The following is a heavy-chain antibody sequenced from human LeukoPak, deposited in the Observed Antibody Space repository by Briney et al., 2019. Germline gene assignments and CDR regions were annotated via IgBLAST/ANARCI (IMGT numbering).Heavy chain of an antibody. CDR2: INHSGSI. J-gene: IGHJ6*03. V-gene: IGHV4-34*01. D-gene: IGHD2-2*01. CDR3: ARHVRLWSTSCLPRLAGVCYYYCMDV. CDR1: GGSFSGYY. Sequence: PSETLSLTCAVFGGSFSGYYWSWIRQPPGKGLEWIGEINHSGSINYNSSLKSRVTISVDTSKNQFSLKLSSVTAADTAVYYCARHVRLWSTSCLPRLAGVCYYYCMDVWGKGTTVTISS.